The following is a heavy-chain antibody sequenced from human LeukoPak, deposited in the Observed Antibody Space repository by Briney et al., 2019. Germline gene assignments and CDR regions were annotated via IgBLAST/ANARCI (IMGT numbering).Heavy chain of an antibody. V-gene: IGHV1-2*04. J-gene: IGHJ4*02. CDR1: GYTFTGYY. CDR3: ARELRLGELSLVYYFDY. Sequence: ASVKVSCKASGYTFTGYYMHWVRQAPGQGLEWMGWINPNSGGTNYAQKFQGWVTMTRDTSISTAYMELSRLRSDDTAVYYCARELRLGELSLVYYFDYWGQGTLVTVSS. D-gene: IGHD3-16*02. CDR2: INPNSGGT.